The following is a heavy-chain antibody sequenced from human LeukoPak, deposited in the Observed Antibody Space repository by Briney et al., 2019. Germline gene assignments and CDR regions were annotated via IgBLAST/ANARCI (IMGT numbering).Heavy chain of an antibody. D-gene: IGHD6-19*01. J-gene: IGHJ4*02. V-gene: IGHV3-21*04. Sequence: GGSLRLSCAASGFTVSSNYMSWVRQAPGKGLEWVSSISSSSSYIYYADSVKGRFTISRDNAKNSLYLQMNSLRAEDTAVYYCASHSSGWDYFDYWGQGTLVTVSS. CDR3: ASHSSGWDYFDY. CDR1: GFTVSSNY. CDR2: ISSSSSYI.